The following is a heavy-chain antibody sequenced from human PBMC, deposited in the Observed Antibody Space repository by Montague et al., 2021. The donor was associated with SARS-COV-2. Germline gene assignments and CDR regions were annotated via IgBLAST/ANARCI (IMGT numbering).Heavy chain of an antibody. V-gene: IGHV3-23*01. CDR2: SSGSDGGT. Sequence: SLRLSCEAYGFTFSNSAMNWVRQAPGKGLEWVSGSSGSDGGTHYXDSXNGRFTISRDNSKNVLYLQMNSLRAEDTALYYCAKDSYYYGLGYGMDVWGQGTTVTVSS. CDR3: AKDSYYYGLGYGMDV. J-gene: IGHJ6*02. D-gene: IGHD3-10*01. CDR1: GFTFSNSA.